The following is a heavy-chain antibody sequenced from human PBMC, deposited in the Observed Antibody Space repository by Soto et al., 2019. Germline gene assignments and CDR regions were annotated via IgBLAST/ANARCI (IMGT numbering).Heavy chain of an antibody. Sequence: GASVKVSCKASGYTFTGYYMHWVRQAPGQGLEWMGWINPNSGGTNYAQKFQGWVTMTRDTSISTAYMELSRLRSDDTAVYYCARVAVGAPWDNPNPKDYYFDYWGQGTLVTV. V-gene: IGHV1-2*04. CDR2: INPNSGGT. D-gene: IGHD1-26*01. CDR1: GYTFTGYY. J-gene: IGHJ4*02. CDR3: ARVAVGAPWDNPNPKDYYFDY.